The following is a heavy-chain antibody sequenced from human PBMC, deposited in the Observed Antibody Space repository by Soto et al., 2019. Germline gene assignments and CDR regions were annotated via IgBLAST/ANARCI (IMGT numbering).Heavy chain of an antibody. J-gene: IGHJ4*02. D-gene: IGHD3-3*01. V-gene: IGHV4-39*01. CDR3: AIHPSPFCLDS. CDR1: GGSLSSSSYF. CDR2: IYYSGST. Sequence: PSETLSLTCTVSGGSLSSSSYFWGWIRQPPGKGLEWIGSIYYSGSTYYNPSLKSRVTVSVDTSKNQFSLKLSSVTAADTAVYYCAIHPSPFCLDSWGKGPLVSGS.